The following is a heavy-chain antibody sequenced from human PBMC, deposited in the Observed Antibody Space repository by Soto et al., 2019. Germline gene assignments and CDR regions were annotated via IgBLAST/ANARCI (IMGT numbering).Heavy chain of an antibody. CDR2: INAGNGNT. CDR1: GYTFTSYA. D-gene: IGHD3-10*01. Sequence: ASVKVSCKASGYTFTSYAMHWVRQAPGQRLEWMGWINAGNGNTKYSQKLQGRVTITRDTSTSTANKKMSSLRSEDTEVNYCATNWGTMVRELNWFDPWGQGTLVTVSS. CDR3: ATNWGTMVRELNWFDP. J-gene: IGHJ5*02. V-gene: IGHV1-3*01.